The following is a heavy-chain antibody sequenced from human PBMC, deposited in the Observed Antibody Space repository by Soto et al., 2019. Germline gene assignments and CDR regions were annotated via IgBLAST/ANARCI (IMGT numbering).Heavy chain of an antibody. CDR2: INHSGST. CDR1: GGSFSGYY. CDR3: ARGPPYYDFWSGLYYYYYMDV. D-gene: IGHD3-3*01. Sequence: PSETLSLTCAVYGGSFSGYYWSWIRQPPGKGLEWIGEINHSGSTNYNPSLKSRVTISVDTSKNQFSLKLSSVTAADTAVYYCARGPPYYDFWSGLYYYYYMDVWGKGTTVTVSS. V-gene: IGHV4-34*01. J-gene: IGHJ6*03.